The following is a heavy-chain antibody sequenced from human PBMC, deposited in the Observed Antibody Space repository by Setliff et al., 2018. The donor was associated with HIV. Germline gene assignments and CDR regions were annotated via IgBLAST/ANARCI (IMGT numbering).Heavy chain of an antibody. J-gene: IGHJ4*02. V-gene: IGHV4-31*03. CDR3: VTSEVGGASPFDY. CDR1: GGAVSSGGYY. Sequence: SETLSLTCTVSGGAVSSGGYYWSWIRQLPGKGLEWIGYISYTGSTYYNPSLKSRLTISVDTSKNQFFLKLSSVTAADTALYFCVTSEVGGASPFDYWGQGTLVTVSS. CDR2: ISYTGST. D-gene: IGHD3-3*01.